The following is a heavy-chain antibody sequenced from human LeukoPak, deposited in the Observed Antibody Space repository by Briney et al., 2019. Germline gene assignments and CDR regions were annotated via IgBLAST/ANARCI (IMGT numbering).Heavy chain of an antibody. Sequence: GGSLRLSCAASGFTFSSHAMRWVRQTPGKGLEWVASIKEDGSAGYYVDSVKGRFTISRDNANSSLYLQMNSLRAEDTAMYYCARMTLTTRPIDYWGQGTLVTVSS. D-gene: IGHD6-6*01. CDR1: GFTFSSHA. J-gene: IGHJ4*02. V-gene: IGHV3-7*01. CDR2: IKEDGSAG. CDR3: ARMTLTTRPIDY.